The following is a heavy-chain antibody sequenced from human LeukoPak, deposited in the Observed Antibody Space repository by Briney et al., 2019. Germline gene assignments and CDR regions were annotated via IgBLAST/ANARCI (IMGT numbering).Heavy chain of an antibody. J-gene: IGHJ4*02. D-gene: IGHD6-13*01. CDR3: AKDFVDLNVGKQQLEADY. CDR2: ISGGGGST. CDR1: GFTFDDYA. Sequence: GGSLRLSRAASGFTFDDYAMHWVRQAPGKGLEWVSLISGGGGSTYYADSVKGRFTISRDNSKNSLYLQMNSLRTEDTALYYCAKDFVDLNVGKQQLEADYWGQGTLVTVSS. V-gene: IGHV3-43*02.